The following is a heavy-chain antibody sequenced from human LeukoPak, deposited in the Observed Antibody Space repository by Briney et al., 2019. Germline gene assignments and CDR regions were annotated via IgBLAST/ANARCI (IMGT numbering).Heavy chain of an antibody. D-gene: IGHD2-15*01. CDR2: INYSGNT. CDR1: GDSIGTNY. Sequence: SETLSLTCTVSGDSIGTNYWHWVRQPPGKGLEWIGFINYSGNTNHNPSLKSRVTISVDTSKNQFSLKLSSVTAADTAVYYCARGDVVVAATSAFDIWGQGTMVTVSS. J-gene: IGHJ3*02. V-gene: IGHV4-59*01. CDR3: ARGDVVVAATSAFDI.